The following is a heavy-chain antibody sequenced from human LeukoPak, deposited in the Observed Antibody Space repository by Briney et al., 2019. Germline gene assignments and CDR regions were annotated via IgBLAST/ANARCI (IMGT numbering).Heavy chain of an antibody. V-gene: IGHV1-2*02. CDR1: GYTFTGYY. D-gene: IGHD4-17*01. J-gene: IGHJ4*02. CDR3: ARIGYGDYGSVDY. CDR2: INPNSGGT. Sequence: GASVKVSCKASGYTFTGYYMHWVRQAPGQGLEWMGWINPNSGGTNYAQKFQGRVTMARDTSISTAYMELSRLRSDDTAVYYCARIGYGDYGSVDYWGQGTLVTVSS.